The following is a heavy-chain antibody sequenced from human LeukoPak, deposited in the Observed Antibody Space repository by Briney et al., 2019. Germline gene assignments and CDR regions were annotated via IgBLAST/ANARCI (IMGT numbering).Heavy chain of an antibody. V-gene: IGHV4-38-2*02. CDR3: ARAMVRGIYDY. Sequence: PSETLSLTCTVSGYSISSGYYWGWIRQPPGKGLEWIGSIYRSGSTYYNPSLKSRVTISVDTSKNQFSLKLSSVTAADTTVYYCARAMVRGIYDYWGQGTLVTVSS. CDR2: IYRSGST. D-gene: IGHD3-10*01. J-gene: IGHJ4*02. CDR1: GYSISSGYY.